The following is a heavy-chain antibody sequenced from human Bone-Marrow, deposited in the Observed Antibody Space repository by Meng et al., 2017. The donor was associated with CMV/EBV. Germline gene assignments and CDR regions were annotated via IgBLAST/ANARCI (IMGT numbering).Heavy chain of an antibody. CDR1: GFTFSSYA. D-gene: IGHD2-21*01. V-gene: IGHV3-30-3*01. CDR2: ISYDGSNK. J-gene: IGHJ4*02. CDR3: ARDLFRW. Sequence: GESLKISCAASGFTFSSYAMHWVRQAPGKGLEWVAVISYDGSNKYYADSVKGRFTISRDNSKNTLYLQMNSLRAEDTAVYYCARDLFRWWGQGTRVTVSS.